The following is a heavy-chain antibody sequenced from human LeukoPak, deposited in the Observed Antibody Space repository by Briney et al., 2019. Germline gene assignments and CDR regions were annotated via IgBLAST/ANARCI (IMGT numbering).Heavy chain of an antibody. CDR2: IYHSGST. J-gene: IGHJ4*02. Sequence: PSEILSLTCTVSGYSITTYYWSWVRQSPGKGLEWFGYIYHSGSTNYNPSLKSRVTISVDTSKNQFSLKLSSVTAADTAVYYCARTYSSSWTPYYFDYWGQGILVTVSS. D-gene: IGHD6-6*01. CDR3: ARTYSSSWTPYYFDY. CDR1: GYSITTYY. V-gene: IGHV4-59*01.